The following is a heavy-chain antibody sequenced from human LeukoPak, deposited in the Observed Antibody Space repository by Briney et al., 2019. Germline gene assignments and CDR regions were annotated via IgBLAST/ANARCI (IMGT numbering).Heavy chain of an antibody. V-gene: IGHV3-74*01. J-gene: IGHJ4*02. CDR1: GFSLSSYW. CDR3: ARAPSWSGPTLDY. CDR2: INSDGSDR. Sequence: PGGSLRLSCAASGFSLSSYWMHWVRQAPGKGLVWVSRINSDGSDRSYADSVKGRITISRDNAKNTLYLQMGSLGAEDTAVYYCARAPSWSGPTLDYWGQGTLVTVSS. D-gene: IGHD3-3*01.